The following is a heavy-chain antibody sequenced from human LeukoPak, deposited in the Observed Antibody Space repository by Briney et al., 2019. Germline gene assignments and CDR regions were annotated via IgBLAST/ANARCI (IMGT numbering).Heavy chain of an antibody. J-gene: IGHJ6*02. CDR3: ATDHRPYYYYGMDV. Sequence: APVKVSCKVSGYTLTELSMHWVRQAPGKGLEWMGGFDPEDGETIYAQRFQGRVTMAEDTSTDTAYMELSSLRSEDTAVYYCATDHRPYYYYGMDVWGQGTTVTVSS. CDR2: FDPEDGET. CDR1: GYTLTELS. V-gene: IGHV1-24*01.